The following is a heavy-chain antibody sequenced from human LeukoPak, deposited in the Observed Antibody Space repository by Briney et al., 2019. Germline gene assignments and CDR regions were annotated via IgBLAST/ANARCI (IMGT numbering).Heavy chain of an antibody. V-gene: IGHV3-7*03. Sequence: GGSLRLSCAASGFIFTNYFMSWVRQAPGKGLEWVASIKHDGSEKYYVDSVRGRFTISRDNTMNSLYLQMSSLRAEDTAVYYCAKAGSGWSRWDYWGQGTLVTVSS. CDR3: AKAGSGWSRWDY. CDR2: IKHDGSEK. J-gene: IGHJ4*02. D-gene: IGHD6-19*01. CDR1: GFIFTNYF.